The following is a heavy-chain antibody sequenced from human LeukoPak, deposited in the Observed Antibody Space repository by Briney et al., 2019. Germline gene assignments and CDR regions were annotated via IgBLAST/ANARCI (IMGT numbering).Heavy chain of an antibody. CDR2: ISGSGGTT. D-gene: IGHD1-14*01. Sequence: PGGSLRLSCAASGFTFSSYAMNWVRQAPGKGLEWVSAISGSGGTTYYADSVKGRFTISRDNSKNTLYLQMSSLRAADTALYYCAKPAKTDYADYWGQGTLVTVSS. CDR3: AKPAKTDYADY. CDR1: GFTFSSYA. V-gene: IGHV3-23*01. J-gene: IGHJ4*02.